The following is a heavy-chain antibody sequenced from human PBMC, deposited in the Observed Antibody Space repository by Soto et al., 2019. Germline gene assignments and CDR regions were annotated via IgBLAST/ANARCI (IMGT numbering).Heavy chain of an antibody. D-gene: IGHD3-22*01. CDR1: GGSISSYY. V-gene: IGHV4-59*01. CDR2: IYYSGST. J-gene: IGHJ4*02. Sequence: PSETLSLTCTVSGGSISSYYWSWIRQPPGKGLEWTGYIYYSGSTNYNPSLKSRVTISVDTSKNQFSLKLSSVTAADTAVYYCARDDSDYYDSSGYVYWGQGTLVTVSS. CDR3: ARDDSDYYDSSGYVY.